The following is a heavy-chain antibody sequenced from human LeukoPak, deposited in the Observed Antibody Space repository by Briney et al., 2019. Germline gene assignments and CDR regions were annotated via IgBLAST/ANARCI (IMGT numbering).Heavy chain of an antibody. CDR1: GFTFSSYG. V-gene: IGHV3-33*01. Sequence: GRSLRLSCAASGFTFSSYGMPWVRQAPGKGLEWVAVIWYDGSNKYYADSVKGRFTISRDNSKNTLYLQMNSLRAEDTAVYYCARDPVRSSGYYFHFDYWGQGTLVTVSS. CDR2: IWYDGSNK. J-gene: IGHJ4*02. D-gene: IGHD3-22*01. CDR3: ARDPVRSSGYYFHFDY.